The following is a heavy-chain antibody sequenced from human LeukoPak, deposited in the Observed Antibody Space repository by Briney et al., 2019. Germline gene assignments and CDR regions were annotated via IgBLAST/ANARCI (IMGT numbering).Heavy chain of an antibody. D-gene: IGHD3-22*01. CDR3: ARVKYYYDSSGYYEYYFDY. V-gene: IGHV3-48*01. CDR2: ISSSSSTI. J-gene: IGHJ4*02. CDR1: GFTFSSYS. Sequence: PGGSLRLSCAASGFTFSSYSMNWVRQAPGKGLEWVSYISSSSSTIYYADSVKGRFTISRDNAKNSLYLQMNSLRAEDTAVYFCARVKYYYDSSGYYEYYFDYWGQGTLVTVSS.